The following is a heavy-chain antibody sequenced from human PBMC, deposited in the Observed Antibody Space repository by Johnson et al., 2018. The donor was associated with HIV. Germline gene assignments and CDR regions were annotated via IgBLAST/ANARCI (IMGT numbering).Heavy chain of an antibody. Sequence: QMQLVESGGGVVQPGRSLRLSCAASGFTFSSYAMHWVRQAPGKGLEWVAVISYDGSNKYYADSVKGRFTISRDNSKNTLYLQMNSLRAEDTAVYYCARGRRLRPGTTFLFPVDIWGQGTMVTVSS. D-gene: IGHD1-1*01. CDR1: GFTFSSYA. CDR2: ISYDGSNK. V-gene: IGHV3-30*04. CDR3: ARGRRLRPGTTFLFPVDI. J-gene: IGHJ3*02.